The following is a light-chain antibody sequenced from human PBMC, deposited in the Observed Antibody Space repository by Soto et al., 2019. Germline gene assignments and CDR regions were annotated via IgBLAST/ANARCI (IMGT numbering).Light chain of an antibody. CDR2: GAS. V-gene: IGKV3-20*01. CDR3: QQYGSSPRT. CDR1: QSVSTSY. J-gene: IGKJ1*01. Sequence: EIVLTQSPGTLSLSPGDRATLSCRASQSVSTSYLAWYQQKPGQAPRLPIYGASSRATGIPDRFSGSGSGTDFTLTISRLEPEDFAVYYCQQYGSSPRTFGHGTKVDIK.